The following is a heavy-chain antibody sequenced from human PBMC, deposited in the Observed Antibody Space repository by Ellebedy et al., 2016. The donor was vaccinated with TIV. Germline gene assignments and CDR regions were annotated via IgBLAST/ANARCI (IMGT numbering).Heavy chain of an antibody. CDR1: GFTFSTYA. D-gene: IGHD1-14*01. CDR3: ARGKSGTYIHHAFDY. Sequence: PGGSLRLSCVGSGFTFSTYAMAWVRQAPGKGLEWVSGFGISGDTTYYLDSVKGRFTISRDNSKNTLYLEMNSLRAEDTAIYYCARGKSGTYIHHAFDYWGQGTLVTVSS. J-gene: IGHJ4*02. CDR2: FGISGDTT. V-gene: IGHV3-23*01.